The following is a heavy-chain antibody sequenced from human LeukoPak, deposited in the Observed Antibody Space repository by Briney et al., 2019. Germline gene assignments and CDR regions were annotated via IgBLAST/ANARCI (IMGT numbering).Heavy chain of an antibody. CDR2: ISSSSSYI. Sequence: GGSLRLSCAASGFTFSSYSMNWVRQAPGKGLEWVSSISSSSSYIYYADSVKGRFTISRDNAKNSLYLQMNSLRAEDTAVYYCARDPHSSRYSYYMHVWGKGTTVTVSS. CDR1: GFTFSSYS. V-gene: IGHV3-21*01. CDR3: ARDPHSSRYSYYMHV. D-gene: IGHD3-22*01. J-gene: IGHJ6*03.